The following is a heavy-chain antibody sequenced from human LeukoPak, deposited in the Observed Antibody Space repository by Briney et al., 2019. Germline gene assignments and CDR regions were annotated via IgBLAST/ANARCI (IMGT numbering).Heavy chain of an antibody. V-gene: IGHV3-21*01. CDR1: GFTFSTYR. D-gene: IGHD1-7*01. CDR3: ARDWKYKVDY. J-gene: IGHJ4*02. Sequence: GGPLRLSCAASGFTFSTYRMNWVRQAPGKGLDWVSSITSSGRAIYYAASVQGRFTISRDNAKNALYLQMNSLRAEDTAVYYCARDWKYKVDYWGQGTLVTVSS. CDR2: ITSSGRAI.